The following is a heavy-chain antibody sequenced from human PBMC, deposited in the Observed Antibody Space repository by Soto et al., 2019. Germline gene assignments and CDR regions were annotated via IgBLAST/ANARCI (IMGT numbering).Heavy chain of an antibody. V-gene: IGHV4-38-2*01. CDR2: IYHSGTT. CDR3: ARTYCTTTSCQAHGMDV. Sequence: SETLSLTCVVSGDSIISIYHWAWIRQPPGRGLEWVASIYHSGTTNYNPSLKSRVTISVDTSKNQFSLKLSSVTAADTAVYYCARTYCTTTSCQAHGMDVWGQGTTVTVSS. J-gene: IGHJ6*02. D-gene: IGHD2-2*01. CDR1: GDSIISIYH.